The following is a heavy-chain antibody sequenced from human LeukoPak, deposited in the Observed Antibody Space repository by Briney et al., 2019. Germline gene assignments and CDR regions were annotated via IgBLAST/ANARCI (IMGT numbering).Heavy chain of an antibody. CDR1: GFTFSSYG. CDR3: AKWGQGVTYAFDY. J-gene: IGHJ4*02. V-gene: IGHV3-30*02. D-gene: IGHD2-21*02. CDR2: IRYDGSNK. Sequence: GGSLRLSCAASGFTFSSYGMHWVRQAPGKGLKWVAFIRYDGSNKYYADSVKGRFTISRDNSKNTLYLQMNSLRAEDTAVYYCAKWGQGVTYAFDYWGQGTLVTVSS.